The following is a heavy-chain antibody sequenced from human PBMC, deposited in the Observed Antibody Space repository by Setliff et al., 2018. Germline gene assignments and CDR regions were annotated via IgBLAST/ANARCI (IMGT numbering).Heavy chain of an antibody. V-gene: IGHV1-18*01. CDR1: GYSFINYG. Sequence: ASVKVSCNTSGYSFINYGLSWMRQAPGQELEWVGWISGYNGNTDYAQNLQGRVTMTIDTSTSTAYMELRSLRSDDTAVYYCALEEYTSRWTKRFDPWGQGTLVTVSS. D-gene: IGHD6-13*01. J-gene: IGHJ5*02. CDR2: ISGYNGNT. CDR3: ALEEYTSRWTKRFDP.